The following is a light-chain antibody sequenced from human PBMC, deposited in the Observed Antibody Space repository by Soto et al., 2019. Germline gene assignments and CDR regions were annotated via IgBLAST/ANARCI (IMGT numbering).Light chain of an antibody. V-gene: IGLV2-14*01. CDR3: RSYTSSSIYV. Sequence: QSALTQPASVSGSPGQSITISCTGTSSDVGGYNDVSWYQQHPGKAPKLMIYDVSNRPSGVSNRFSGSKSGNTASLTISGLQAEDEADYYCRSYTSSSIYVFGTGTKLTVL. CDR2: DVS. J-gene: IGLJ1*01. CDR1: SSDVGGYND.